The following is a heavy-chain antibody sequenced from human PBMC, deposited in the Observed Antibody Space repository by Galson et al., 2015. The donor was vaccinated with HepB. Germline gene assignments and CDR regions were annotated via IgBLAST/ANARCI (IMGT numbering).Heavy chain of an antibody. Sequence: SVKVSCKASGGTFSSYTISWVRQAPGQGLEWMGRIIPILGIANYAQKFQGRVTITADKSTSTAYMELSSLRSEDTAVYYCARDRVVAATQYNWFDPWGQGTLVTVSS. J-gene: IGHJ5*02. D-gene: IGHD2-15*01. CDR2: IIPILGIA. V-gene: IGHV1-69*04. CDR1: GGTFSSYT. CDR3: ARDRVVAATQYNWFDP.